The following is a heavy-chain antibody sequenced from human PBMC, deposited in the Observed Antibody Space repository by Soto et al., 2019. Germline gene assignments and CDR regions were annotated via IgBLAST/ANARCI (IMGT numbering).Heavy chain of an antibody. Sequence: QVQLVQSGAEVKKPGASVKVSCKASGYTFTNFGISWVRQAPGQGLEWMGWISAYNGNTNSAQKFQDRVTMTTDTSTSHAYMELRSLRSDDTAIYYCAGGGTPIDYWGQGTLVHASS. J-gene: IGHJ4*02. V-gene: IGHV1-18*01. CDR2: ISAYNGNT. CDR1: GYTFTNFG. D-gene: IGHD3-16*01. CDR3: AGGGTPIDY.